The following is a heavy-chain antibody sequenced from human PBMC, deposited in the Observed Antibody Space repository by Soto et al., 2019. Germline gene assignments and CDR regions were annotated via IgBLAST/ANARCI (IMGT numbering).Heavy chain of an antibody. CDR3: ARVQTGYCGGDCYSSGAFDI. V-gene: IGHV1-18*01. J-gene: IGHJ3*02. D-gene: IGHD2-21*02. CDR2: ISAYNGNT. CDR1: GYTFTSYG. Sequence: QVQLVQSGAEVKKPGASVKVSCKASGYTFTSYGISWVRQAPGQGLEWMGWISAYNGNTNYAQKLQGRVTMTTDTSTSTAYMGLRSLRSGDTAVYYCARVQTGYCGGDCYSSGAFDIWGQGTMVTVSS.